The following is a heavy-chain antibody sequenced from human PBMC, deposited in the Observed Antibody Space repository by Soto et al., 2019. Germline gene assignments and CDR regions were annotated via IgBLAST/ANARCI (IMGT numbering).Heavy chain of an antibody. D-gene: IGHD1-1*01. CDR2: ISAHNVNT. Sequence: VHLVQSGAEVKKPGASVKVSCKASGYTFTSYGITWVRQAPGQGLEWMGWISAHNVNTDYAQKLQGRVIVTRDTSTSTAYMELRSLRSDDTAVYYCARGRYGDYWGQGALVTVSS. CDR3: ARGRYGDY. CDR1: GYTFTSYG. J-gene: IGHJ4*02. V-gene: IGHV1-18*01.